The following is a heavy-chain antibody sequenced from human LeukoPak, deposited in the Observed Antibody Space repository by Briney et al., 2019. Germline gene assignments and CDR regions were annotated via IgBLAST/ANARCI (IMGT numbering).Heavy chain of an antibody. V-gene: IGHV3-74*01. CDR3: VRIADDGFDV. J-gene: IGHJ3*01. CDR2: INGDGLST. D-gene: IGHD2-15*01. Sequence: GGSLRLSCAASGFTFSNYWLHWVRQAPGKGLVWVSRINGDGLSTSFADSVKGRFTISRDNAKNTLYLQLKSLRADDTAVYFCVRIADDGFDVWGQGTMVTVSS. CDR1: GFTFSNYW.